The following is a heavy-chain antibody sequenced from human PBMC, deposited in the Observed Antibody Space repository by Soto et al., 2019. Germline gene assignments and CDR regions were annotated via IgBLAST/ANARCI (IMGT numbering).Heavy chain of an antibody. CDR3: ADYSGTYNDAFDI. J-gene: IGHJ3*02. CDR2: VYYTGST. V-gene: IGHV4-39*01. Sequence: QLQLQESGPGLVRPSETLSLTCSVSGGSISSSSYYWGWIRQPPGKGLEWIGSVYYTGSTYYNPSLKCRVTISVDKSKSQFSLRLSSVTASDTAVYYCADYSGTYNDAFDIWGQGTRVTVSS. CDR1: GGSISSSSYY. D-gene: IGHD1-26*01.